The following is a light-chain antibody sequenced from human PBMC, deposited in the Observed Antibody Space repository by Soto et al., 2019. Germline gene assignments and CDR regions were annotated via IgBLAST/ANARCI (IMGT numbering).Light chain of an antibody. CDR2: AAS. J-gene: IGKJ1*01. V-gene: IGKV1-17*01. CDR1: QSISNR. CDR3: LQHNSYPLT. Sequence: GDGVTITCRASQSISNRLAWYQQKPGKAPKRLIYAASSLQSGVPSRFGGSGSGTEFTLTISSLQPEDFATYYCLQHNSYPLTFGQGTKVDIK.